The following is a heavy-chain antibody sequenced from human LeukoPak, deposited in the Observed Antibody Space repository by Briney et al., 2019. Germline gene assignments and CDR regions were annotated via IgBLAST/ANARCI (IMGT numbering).Heavy chain of an antibody. CDR2: ISSTSSTI. J-gene: IGHJ3*02. CDR1: GFTFSSYS. D-gene: IGHD4-17*01. V-gene: IGHV3-48*01. CDR3: ARDSVTRGAFDI. Sequence: VGSLRLSCAASGFTFSSYSMNWVRQAPGEGLEWVSYISSTSSTIYYADSVKGRFTISRDNAKISLYLQMNSLRAEDTAVYYCARDSVTRGAFDIWGQGTMVTVSS.